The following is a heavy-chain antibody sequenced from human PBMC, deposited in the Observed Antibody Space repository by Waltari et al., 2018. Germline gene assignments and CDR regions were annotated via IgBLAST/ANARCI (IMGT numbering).Heavy chain of an antibody. D-gene: IGHD2-2*01. CDR3: ARVARYCSSTSCYRNYYYGMDV. Sequence: QLQLQESGPGLVKPSETLSLTCPVSGGSISSSSYYWGWIRQPPGKGLEWIGSIYYSGSTYYNPSLKSRVTISVDTSKNQFSLKLSSVTAADPAVYYCARVARYCSSTSCYRNYYYGMDVWGQGTTVTVSS. CDR1: GGSISSSSYY. V-gene: IGHV4-39*07. J-gene: IGHJ6*02. CDR2: IYYSGST.